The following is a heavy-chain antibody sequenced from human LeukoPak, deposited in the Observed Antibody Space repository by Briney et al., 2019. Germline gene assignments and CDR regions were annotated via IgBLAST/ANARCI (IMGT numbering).Heavy chain of an antibody. D-gene: IGHD2-2*01. CDR2: ISSSGSYI. Sequence: PGGSLRLSCAASGFTFSSYSMNWVRQAPGKGREWVSSISSSGSYIYYADSLKGRFTISRDNAKNSLYLQMNSLRAEDTAVYYCARDYLVVPAAMWWFDPWGQGTLVTVSS. CDR1: GFTFSSYS. CDR3: ARDYLVVPAAMWWFDP. J-gene: IGHJ5*02. V-gene: IGHV3-21*01.